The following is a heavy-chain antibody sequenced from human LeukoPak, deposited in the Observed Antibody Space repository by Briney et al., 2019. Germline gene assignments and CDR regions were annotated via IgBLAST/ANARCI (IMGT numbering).Heavy chain of an antibody. V-gene: IGHV5-51*01. D-gene: IGHD6-19*01. CDR2: IYPGDSDT. J-gene: IGHJ2*01. CDR3: ARHRVGAVAGIDWYFDL. Sequence: NSGESLKISCKGSGYSFTSYWIGRVRQMPGKGLEWMGIIYPGDSDTRYSPSFQGQVTISADKSISTAYLQWSSLKASDTAMYYCARHRVGAVAGIDWYFDLWGRGTLVTVSS. CDR1: GYSFTSYW.